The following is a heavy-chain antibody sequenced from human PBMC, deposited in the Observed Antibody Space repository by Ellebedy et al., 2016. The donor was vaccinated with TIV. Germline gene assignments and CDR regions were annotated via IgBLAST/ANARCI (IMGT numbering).Heavy chain of an antibody. D-gene: IGHD1-1*01. J-gene: IGHJ4*02. CDR2: ISSSGAYR. Sequence: GESLKISCAASEFTVSGDYMNWVRQAPGKGLEWVSSISSSGAYRYHADSMEGRFTISRDNAKNSLYLQMNSLRADDTAVYYCAREKSGHKWNDGFDSWGQGTLVTVSS. V-gene: IGHV3-21*01. CDR1: EFTVSGDY. CDR3: AREKSGHKWNDGFDS.